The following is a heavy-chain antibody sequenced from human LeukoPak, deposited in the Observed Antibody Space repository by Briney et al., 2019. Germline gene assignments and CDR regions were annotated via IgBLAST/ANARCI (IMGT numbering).Heavy chain of an antibody. J-gene: IGHJ5*02. D-gene: IGHD3-22*01. V-gene: IGHV3-23*01. CDR3: AKDPSGISGYYIGWLDP. CDR2: ISGSGGST. Sequence: GGSLRLSYAASGFTFSSYTMSWVRQAPGKGLEWVSAISGSGGSTYYADSVKGRFAISRDNSKNTLYLQMNSLRAEDTAVFYCAKDPSGISGYYIGWLDPWGQGTLVTVSS. CDR1: GFTFSSYT.